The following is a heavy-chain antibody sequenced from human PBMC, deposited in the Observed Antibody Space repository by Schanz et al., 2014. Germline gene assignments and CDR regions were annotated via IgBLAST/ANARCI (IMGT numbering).Heavy chain of an antibody. J-gene: IGHJ4*02. CDR3: AIHYGDRPL. Sequence: QVQLVQSGAEVKKPGASVKVSCKASGYSFTTYGLNWVRQAPGRGLEWMGGFHLEDGDTVYAQKFQGRVTMTRDTSLKTAYMEMTDLKVEDAGLYYCAIHYGDRPLWGQGTLIAVSS. D-gene: IGHD4-17*01. V-gene: IGHV1-8*02. CDR1: GYSFTTYG. CDR2: FHLEDGDT.